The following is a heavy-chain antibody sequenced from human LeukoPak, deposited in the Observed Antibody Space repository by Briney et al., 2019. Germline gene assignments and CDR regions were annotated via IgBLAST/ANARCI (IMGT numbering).Heavy chain of an antibody. Sequence: ASVKVSCKASGGTFSSYAISWVRQAPGQGLEWMGGIIPIFGTANYAQKFQGRVTITADESTSTAYMELSSLRSEDTAVYYCTTVRFGVDSSGYYHNYFDPWGQGTLVTVSS. J-gene: IGHJ5*02. CDR1: GGTFSSYA. CDR2: IIPIFGTA. CDR3: TTVRFGVDSSGYYHNYFDP. D-gene: IGHD3-22*01. V-gene: IGHV1-69*13.